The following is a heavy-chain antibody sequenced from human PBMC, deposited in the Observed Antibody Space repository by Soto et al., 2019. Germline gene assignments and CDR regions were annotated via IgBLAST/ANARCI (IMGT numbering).Heavy chain of an antibody. J-gene: IGHJ6*02. CDR1: GYTFSNYG. CDR3: SRFIMVGGWFDPNYYHGMDV. D-gene: IGHD6-19*01. V-gene: IGHV1-18*01. Sequence: QVQLVQSGAEVKKPGASVTVSCKTSGYTFSNYGINWVRQAPGQGLEWMGWISGYNGNTNYAQTVQGRVTMTTDQSTGTVYMELRSLKSDDTSIYYCSRFIMVGGWFDPNYYHGMDVWGQGTKVTVYS. CDR2: ISGYNGNT.